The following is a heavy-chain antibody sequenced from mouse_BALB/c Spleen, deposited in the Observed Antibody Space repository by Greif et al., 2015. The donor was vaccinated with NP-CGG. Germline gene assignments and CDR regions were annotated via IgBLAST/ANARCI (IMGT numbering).Heavy chain of an antibody. CDR1: GFTFSSYT. CDR2: ISSGGSYT. J-gene: IGHJ4*01. V-gene: IGHV5-6-4*01. CDR3: TRGGDRYAMDY. Sequence: EVQLVESGGGLVKPGGSLKLSCAASGFTFSSYTMSWVRQTPEKRLEWVATISSGGSYTYYLDSVKGRFTISRDNAKNTLYLQMSSLKSEDTAMYYCTRGGDRYAMDYWGQGTSVTVSS.